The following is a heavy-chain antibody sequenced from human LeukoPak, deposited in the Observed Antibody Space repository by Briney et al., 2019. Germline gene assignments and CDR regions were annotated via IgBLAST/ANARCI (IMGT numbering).Heavy chain of an antibody. CDR3: ARDRIIAAAGTGDAFDI. CDR2: INAGNGNT. D-gene: IGHD6-13*01. J-gene: IGHJ3*02. CDR1: GYTFTSYA. V-gene: IGHV1-3*01. Sequence: ASVKVSCKASGYTFTSYAMHWVRQAPGQRLEWMGWINAGNGNTKYSQEFQGRVTMTRDMSTSTVYMELSSLRSDDTAVYYCARDRIIAAAGTGDAFDIWGQGTMVTVSS.